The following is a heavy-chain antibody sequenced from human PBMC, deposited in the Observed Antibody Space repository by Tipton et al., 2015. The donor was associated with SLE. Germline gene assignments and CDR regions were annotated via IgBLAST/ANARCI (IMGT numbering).Heavy chain of an antibody. CDR2: ISAYNGNT. V-gene: IGHV1-18*04. J-gene: IGHJ6*03. Sequence: QSGPQVKEPGATVKISCKASGYTFTDYYIHWVQQAPGQGLEWMGWISAYNGNTDYAQKLQGRVTMTTDTSTSTAYMELRSLRSDDTAVYYCARAIVVVPGHYYMDVWGKGTTVTISS. D-gene: IGHD2-2*01. CDR1: GYTFTDYY. CDR3: ARAIVVVPGHYYMDV.